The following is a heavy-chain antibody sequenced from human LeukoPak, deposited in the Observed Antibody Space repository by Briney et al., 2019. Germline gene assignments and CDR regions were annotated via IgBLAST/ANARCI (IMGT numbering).Heavy chain of an antibody. J-gene: IGHJ3*02. V-gene: IGHV4-30-2*01. CDR2: IYHSGST. CDR1: GGSISSGGYS. CDR3: ARGSRGYASYAFDI. Sequence: SETLSLTCAVSGGSISSGGYSWSWIRQPPGKGLEWIGYIYHSGSTYYNPSLKSRDTISVDRSKNQFSLKLSSVTAADTAVYYCARGSRGYASYAFDIWGQGTMVTVSS. D-gene: IGHD6-25*01.